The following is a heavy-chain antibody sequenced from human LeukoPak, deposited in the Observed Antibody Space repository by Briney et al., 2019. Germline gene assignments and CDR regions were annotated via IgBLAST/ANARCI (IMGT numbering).Heavy chain of an antibody. CDR1: GGSISGYY. CDR3: VRFGVNYDMDV. V-gene: IGHV4-59*01. D-gene: IGHD3-16*01. CDR2: IHYSGRA. Sequence: PSETLSLTCSVSGGSISGYYWTWVRQPPGKGLEWIGQIHYSGRADYNPSLKSRITMSVDTSRNQISLKLRSVTAADTAIYYCVRFGVNYDMDVWGQGTTVTVFS. J-gene: IGHJ6*02.